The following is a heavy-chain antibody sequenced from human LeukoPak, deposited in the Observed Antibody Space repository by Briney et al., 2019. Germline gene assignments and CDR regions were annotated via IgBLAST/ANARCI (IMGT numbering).Heavy chain of an antibody. Sequence: SETLSLTCTVSGGSISSYYWSWIRQPAGKGLEWIGRIYTSGSTNYNPSLKSRVTMSVDTSKNQFSLKLSSVTAADMAVYYCARVTLARDAFDIWGQGTMVTVSS. CDR2: IYTSGST. J-gene: IGHJ3*02. CDR1: GGSISSYY. V-gene: IGHV4-4*07. CDR3: ARVTLARDAFDI.